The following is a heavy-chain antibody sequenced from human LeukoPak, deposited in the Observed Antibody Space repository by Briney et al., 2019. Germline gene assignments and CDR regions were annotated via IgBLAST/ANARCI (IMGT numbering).Heavy chain of an antibody. CDR2: IYYSGST. V-gene: IGHV4-30-4*07. CDR3: ARPGYRYGGDAFDI. Sequence: PSQTLSLTCAVSGGSISSGGYSWSWIRQPPGKGLEWIGYIYYSGSTYYNPSLKSRVTISVDTSKNQFSLKLSSVTAADTAVYYCARPGYRYGGDAFDIWGQGTMVTVSS. D-gene: IGHD4-23*01. J-gene: IGHJ3*02. CDR1: GGSISSGGYS.